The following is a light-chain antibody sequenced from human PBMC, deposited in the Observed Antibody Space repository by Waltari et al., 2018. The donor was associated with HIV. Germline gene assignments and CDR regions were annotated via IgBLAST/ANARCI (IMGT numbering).Light chain of an antibody. V-gene: IGLV2-23*01. J-gene: IGLJ3*02. CDR1: RHCFGSLNL. CDR3: CSYAGSSTLV. CDR2: EGS. Sequence: SALTQPAPLSGSPGQSVTLPCHGTRHCFGSLNLVPWYQQHPGKAPKLMIYEGSKRPSGVSNRFSGSKSGNTASLTISGLQAEDEADYYCCSYAGSSTLVFGGGTKLTVL.